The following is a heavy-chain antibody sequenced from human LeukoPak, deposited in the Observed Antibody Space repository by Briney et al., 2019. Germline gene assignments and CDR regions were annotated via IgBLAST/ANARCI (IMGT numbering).Heavy chain of an antibody. D-gene: IGHD1-14*01. J-gene: IGHJ6*03. CDR1: GRTFSSYA. V-gene: IGHV1-69*05. CDR3: ARVPDRGYYYYYMDV. CDR2: IIPIFGTA. Sequence: GSSVKLSYKASGRTFSSYAISWVRQAPGQGLEWMGGIIPIFGTANYAQKFQGRVTITTDESTSTAYMELSSLRSEDTAVYYCARVPDRGYYYYYMDVWGKGTTVTVSS.